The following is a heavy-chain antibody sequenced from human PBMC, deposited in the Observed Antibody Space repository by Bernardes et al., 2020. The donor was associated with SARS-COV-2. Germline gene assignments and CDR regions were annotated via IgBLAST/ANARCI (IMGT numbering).Heavy chain of an antibody. Sequence: GGSLRLSCAASGFTFSSYAMSWVRQAPGKGLEWVSAISGSGGSTYYADSVKGRFTISRDNSKNTLYLQMNSLRAEDTAVYYCAKDRYQLLLYYYGMDVWGQGTTVTVSS. CDR1: GFTFSSYA. J-gene: IGHJ6*02. CDR3: AKDRYQLLLYYYGMDV. V-gene: IGHV3-23*01. D-gene: IGHD2-2*01. CDR2: ISGSGGST.